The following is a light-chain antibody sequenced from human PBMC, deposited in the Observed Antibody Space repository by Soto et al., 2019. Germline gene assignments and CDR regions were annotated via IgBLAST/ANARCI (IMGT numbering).Light chain of an antibody. CDR2: DAS. CDR3: QQYNHYST. J-gene: IGKJ2*01. Sequence: DIQMIQSPYTMSASVGDRVTITCRASQSISRWVAWYQQKPGKAPKLLIYDASSLESGVPSRFSGSGSGTEFTLTISSLQPDDFSTYYCQQYNHYSTFGQGTKVDIK. CDR1: QSISRW. V-gene: IGKV1-5*01.